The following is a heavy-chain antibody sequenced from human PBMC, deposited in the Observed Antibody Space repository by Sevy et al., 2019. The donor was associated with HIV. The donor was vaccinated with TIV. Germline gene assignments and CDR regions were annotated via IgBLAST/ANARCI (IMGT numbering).Heavy chain of an antibody. V-gene: IGHV3-74*01. CDR3: ARSKVGVGDGFDI. CDR2: LNYDGSYT. CDR1: GFTFSSHW. J-gene: IGHJ3*02. Sequence: GGSLRLSCAASGFTFSSHWMQWVRQAPGKGLVWVSRLNYDGSYTNYADSVKGRFTISRDNAKSTLYLQMNSLRAEDTALYYCARSKVGVGDGFDIWGQGTMVTLSS. D-gene: IGHD3-16*01.